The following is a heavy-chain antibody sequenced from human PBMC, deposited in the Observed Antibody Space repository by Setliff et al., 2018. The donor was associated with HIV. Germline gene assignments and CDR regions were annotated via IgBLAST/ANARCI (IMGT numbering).Heavy chain of an antibody. J-gene: IGHJ3*02. Sequence: ASVKVSCKASGYTFTTYYIHWVRQAPGQGLEWMGQVITILDITSYAQKFQGRVTITADESTNTMYMELSSLRSDDTAVYYCAGPRGDEAFDIWCQGTMVTVSS. D-gene: IGHD3-10*01. CDR3: AGPRGDEAFDI. CDR2: VITILDIT. V-gene: IGHV1-46*01. CDR1: GYTFTTYY.